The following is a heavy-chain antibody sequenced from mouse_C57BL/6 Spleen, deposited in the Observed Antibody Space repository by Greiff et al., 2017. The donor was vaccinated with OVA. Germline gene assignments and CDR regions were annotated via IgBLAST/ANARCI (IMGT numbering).Heavy chain of an antibody. V-gene: IGHV1-69*01. CDR3: ARRVHLPGYAMYY. J-gene: IGHJ4*01. CDR2: IDPSDSYT. CDR1: GYTFTSYW. Sequence: QVQLQQPGAELVMPGASVKLSCKASGYTFTSYWMHWVKQRPGQGLEWIGEIDPSDSYTNYNQKFKGKSTLTVDKSSSTAYMQLSSLTSEDSAVYYCARRVHLPGYAMYYWGQGTSVTVSS. D-gene: IGHD6-1*01.